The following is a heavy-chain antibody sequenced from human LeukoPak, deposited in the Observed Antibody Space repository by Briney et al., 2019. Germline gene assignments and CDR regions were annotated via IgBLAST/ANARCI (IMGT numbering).Heavy chain of an antibody. J-gene: IGHJ4*02. V-gene: IGHV1-18*01. CDR2: VSGNNFNT. Sequence: GASVKVSCKASGYTFISYGISWVRQAPGQGLEWMGWVSGNNFNTNYAQKFKGRVTMTTDTSTSTAYMELRSLRSDDTAVYYCARDQCRGGTCYSMAYFDYWGQGALVTVSS. CDR3: ARDQCRGGTCYSMAYFDY. CDR1: GYTFISYG. D-gene: IGHD2-15*01.